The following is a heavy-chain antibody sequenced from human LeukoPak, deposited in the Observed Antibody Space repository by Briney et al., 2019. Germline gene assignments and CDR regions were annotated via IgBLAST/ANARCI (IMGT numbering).Heavy chain of an antibody. J-gene: IGHJ1*01. Sequence: GGSLRLSCAASGFSFDDYGMSWVRQAPGKGLVWVSRINSDGTYTEYEDSVKGRFTISRDNAKDTLYLQVNSLRAEDTAVYYCAITVDCRATTDCYSYFHHWGQGTLVTVAS. CDR2: INSDGTYT. CDR3: AITVDCRATTDCYSYFHH. CDR1: GFSFDDYG. D-gene: IGHD2-21*02. V-gene: IGHV3-74*03.